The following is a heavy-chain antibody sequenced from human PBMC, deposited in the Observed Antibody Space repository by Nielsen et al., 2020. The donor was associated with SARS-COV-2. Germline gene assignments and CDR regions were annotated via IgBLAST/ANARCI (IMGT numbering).Heavy chain of an antibody. CDR3: ARTTYYYDSSGLASFDY. J-gene: IGHJ4*02. V-gene: IGHV1-69*13. CDR1: GGTFSSYA. D-gene: IGHD3-22*01. Sequence: SVKVSCKASGGTFSSYAISWVRQAPGQGLEWMGGIIPIFGTANYAQKFQGRVTITADESTSTAYMELRSLRSDDTAVYYCARTTYYYDSSGLASFDYWGQGTLVTVSS. CDR2: IIPIFGTA.